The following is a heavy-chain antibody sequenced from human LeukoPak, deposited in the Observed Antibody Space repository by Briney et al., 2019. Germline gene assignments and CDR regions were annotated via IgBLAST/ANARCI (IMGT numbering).Heavy chain of an antibody. CDR1: RFTFSSYW. D-gene: IGHD6-6*01. CDR2: IKQDGSEK. V-gene: IGHV3-7*01. Sequence: PGGSLRLSGAASRFTFSSYWMSWVRQAPGKGLEWVANIKQDGSEKYYVDSVKGRFTISRDNAKNSLYLQMNSLRAEDTAVYYCVREDYSSSSLDYWGQGTLVTVSS. J-gene: IGHJ4*02. CDR3: VREDYSSSSLDY.